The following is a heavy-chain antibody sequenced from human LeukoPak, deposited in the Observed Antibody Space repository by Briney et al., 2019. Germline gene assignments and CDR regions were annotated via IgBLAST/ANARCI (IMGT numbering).Heavy chain of an antibody. J-gene: IGHJ4*02. Sequence: GGSLRLSCAGSGFTVSSNYMSWVRQAPGQGPECVSVFYSGGDTYYADSVKGRFTISRDSSKNTLYLQMNSLRAGDTALYYCSKATPPRDGSNPDYWGQGTLVTVSS. CDR2: FYSGGDT. D-gene: IGHD5-24*01. CDR1: GFTVSSNY. CDR3: SKATPPRDGSNPDY. V-gene: IGHV3-66*01.